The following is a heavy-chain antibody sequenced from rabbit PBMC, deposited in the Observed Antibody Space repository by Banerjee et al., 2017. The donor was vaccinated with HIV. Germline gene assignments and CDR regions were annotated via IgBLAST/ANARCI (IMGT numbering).Heavy chain of an antibody. CDR2: IYAGSGSA. V-gene: IGHV1S45*01. J-gene: IGHJ4*01. D-gene: IGHD6-1*01. CDR3: ARDYSYSYIGGGYFNL. Sequence: QEQLEESGGGLVKPEGSLTLTCKASGFDLSSYCYMCWVRQAPGKGLEWIGCIYAGSGSAYYASWAKGRFTISKTSSTTVTLQMTSLTAADTATYFCARDYSYSYIGGGYFNLWGPGTLVTVS. CDR1: GFDLSSYCY.